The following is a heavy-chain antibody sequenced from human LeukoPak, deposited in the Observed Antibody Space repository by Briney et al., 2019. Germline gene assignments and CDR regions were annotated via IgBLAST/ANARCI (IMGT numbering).Heavy chain of an antibody. J-gene: IGHJ4*02. Sequence: SETLSLTCSVSGGSMSSYYWSWIRQSPGKGLEWIGYIYHSGSTDYNPSLESRVTISVDTSKNQFSLNLRSVTAADTAMYYCARVRDPGWGLLDCWGQGTLVTVSS. CDR2: IYHSGST. CDR1: GGSMSSYY. D-gene: IGHD2-21*02. V-gene: IGHV4-4*08. CDR3: ARVRDPGWGLLDC.